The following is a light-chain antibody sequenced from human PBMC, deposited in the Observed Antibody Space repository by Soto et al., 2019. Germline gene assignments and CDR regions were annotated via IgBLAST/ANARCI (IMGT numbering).Light chain of an antibody. CDR1: SNDVGGYDY. CDR3: CSYAGNYTF. Sequence: HSVLTQPRSVSGSPGQSVTISCTGTSNDVGGYDYVSWYQQYPGKAPTYILYDVTKRPSGVPDRFSGSKSGNTASLTISGLQADDEADYYCCSYAGNYTFFGGGTKLTVL. V-gene: IGLV2-11*01. J-gene: IGLJ2*01. CDR2: DVT.